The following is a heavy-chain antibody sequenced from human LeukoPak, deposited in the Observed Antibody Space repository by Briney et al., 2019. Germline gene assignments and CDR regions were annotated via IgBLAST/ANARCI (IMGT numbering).Heavy chain of an antibody. V-gene: IGHV4-4*07. CDR1: GGSFCSYH. Sequence: SETLSLTCTLSGGSFCSYHWNWIRQPAGKGLEWIGRIYATGITLYDPSLNSRVTMSVDTSRNQFSLKLTSLTAADTAVYYCARDGAGEMATNGAHFDYWGQGTLVTVSS. CDR2: IYATGIT. D-gene: IGHD5-24*01. CDR3: ARDGAGEMATNGAHFDY. J-gene: IGHJ4*02.